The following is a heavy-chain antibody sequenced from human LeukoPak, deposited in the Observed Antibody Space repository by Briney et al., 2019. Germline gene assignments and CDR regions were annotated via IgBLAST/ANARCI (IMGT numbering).Heavy chain of an antibody. Sequence: PSETLSLTCAVYGESFSAYYWSWIRQPPGKGVEWIGEINHSGSTNYNPSLKSRVTISIDTSENQFSLKLSSVTAADTAVYYCARSSSGPDYWGQGTLVTVSS. CDR2: INHSGST. D-gene: IGHD3-22*01. V-gene: IGHV4-34*01. CDR1: GESFSAYY. CDR3: ARSSSGPDY. J-gene: IGHJ4*02.